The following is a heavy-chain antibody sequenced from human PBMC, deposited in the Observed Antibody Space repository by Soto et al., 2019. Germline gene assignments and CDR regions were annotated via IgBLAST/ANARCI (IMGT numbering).Heavy chain of an antibody. CDR1: GGSFSGYY. J-gene: IGHJ4*02. CDR2: INHSGST. Sequence: QVQLQQWGAGLLKPSETLSLTCAVYGGSFSGYYWSWIRQPPGKGLEWIGEINHSGSTNYNPSLKSRVTISVDTSKNQFSLKLSSVTAADTAVYYCSRTSGRYFDSGFDYCGQGTLVTVSS. CDR3: SRTSGRYFDSGFDY. V-gene: IGHV4-34*01. D-gene: IGHD3-9*01.